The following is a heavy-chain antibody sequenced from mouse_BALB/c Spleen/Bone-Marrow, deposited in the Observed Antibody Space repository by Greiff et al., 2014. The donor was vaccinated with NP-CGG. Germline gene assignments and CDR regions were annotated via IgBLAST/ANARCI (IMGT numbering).Heavy chain of an antibody. CDR3: AREDYGSSPYYFDY. Sequence: VQLQQSGPEVVKPGASVKMSCKASGYTFTSYDMHWVKQKPGQGLEWIGYSNPDNDGTKYNEKFKGKATLTSDKSSSTAYMELSSLTSEDSAVYYCAREDYGSSPYYFDYWGQGTTLTVSS. CDR2: SNPDNDGT. J-gene: IGHJ2*01. D-gene: IGHD1-1*01. V-gene: IGHV1-14*01. CDR1: GYTFTSYD.